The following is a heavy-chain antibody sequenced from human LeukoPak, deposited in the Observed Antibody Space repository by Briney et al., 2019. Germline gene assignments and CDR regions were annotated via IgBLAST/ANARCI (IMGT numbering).Heavy chain of an antibody. CDR2: ISSSGYTI. J-gene: IGHJ5*02. D-gene: IGHD4-17*01. CDR3: ARVPYGDYSKRLDP. CDR1: GFTFSSYE. V-gene: IGHV3-48*03. Sequence: GGSLRLSCAASGFTFSSYEMNWVRQAPGKGLEWVSYISSSGYTIYYADSVKGRFTISRDNAKNSLYLQMNSLRAEDTAIYYCARVPYGDYSKRLDPWGQGTLVTVSS.